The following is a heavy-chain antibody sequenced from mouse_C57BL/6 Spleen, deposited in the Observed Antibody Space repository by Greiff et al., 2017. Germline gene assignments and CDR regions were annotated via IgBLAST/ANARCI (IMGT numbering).Heavy chain of an antibody. J-gene: IGHJ2*01. CDR2: ISYDGSN. V-gene: IGHV3-6*01. CDR3: ATYGRH. D-gene: IGHD1-1*01. CDR1: GYSITSGYY. Sequence: DVKLQESGPGLVKPSQSLSLTCSVTGYSITSGYYWNWIRQFPGNKLEWMGYISYDGSNNYNPSLKNRISITRDTSKNQFFLKLNSVTTEDTATYYCATYGRHWGQGTTLTVSS.